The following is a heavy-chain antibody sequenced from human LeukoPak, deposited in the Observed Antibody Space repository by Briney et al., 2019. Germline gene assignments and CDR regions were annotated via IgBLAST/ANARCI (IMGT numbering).Heavy chain of an antibody. CDR1: GGSFSGYY. CDR3: ARGRSSAFLIAAAVYYYYGMDV. J-gene: IGHJ6*02. Sequence: SETLSLTCAVYGGSFSGYYWSWIRQPPGKGLEWIGEINHSGSTNYNPSLKSRVTISVDTSENQFSLKLSSVTAADTAVYYCARGRSSAFLIAAAVYYYYGMDVWGQGTTVTVSS. CDR2: INHSGST. V-gene: IGHV4-34*01. D-gene: IGHD6-13*01.